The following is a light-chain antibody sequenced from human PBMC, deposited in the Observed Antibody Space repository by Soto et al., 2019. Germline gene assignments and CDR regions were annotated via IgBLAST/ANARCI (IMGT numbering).Light chain of an antibody. V-gene: IGKV1-39*01. CDR1: HDISTF. Sequence: DIQMTQSPSLLSASIGDRVTITCRASHDISTFLAWYQQKPGKAPKLLIYEASTLQSGVPSRFSASGSGTDFTLNITSLQPEDFATYFCQQSFSTPRTFGQGTKVDNK. CDR3: QQSFSTPRT. CDR2: EAS. J-gene: IGKJ1*01.